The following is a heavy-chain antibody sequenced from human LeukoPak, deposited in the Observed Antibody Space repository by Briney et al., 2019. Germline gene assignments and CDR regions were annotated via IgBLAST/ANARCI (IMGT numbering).Heavy chain of an antibody. CDR2: IYYSGIT. Sequence: PSETLSLTCTVSGGSISSYYWSWIRQPPGKGLEWIGYIYYSGITDYNPSPRSRVTISVDTSKNQFSLKLSSVTDADTVVYDCASEDYCAGGSCYSGYFQHWGQGTLVTVSS. CDR3: ASEDYCAGGSCYSGYFQH. V-gene: IGHV4-59*01. J-gene: IGHJ1*01. D-gene: IGHD2-15*01. CDR1: GGSISSYY.